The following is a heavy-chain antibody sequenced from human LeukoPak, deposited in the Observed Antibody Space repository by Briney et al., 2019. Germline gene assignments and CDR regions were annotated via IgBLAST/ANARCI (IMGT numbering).Heavy chain of an antibody. Sequence: PSETMSLTCTVSVDSISSSIYYWGWIRQAPGRGLEWTGCIYYNGYTYYTSSLKSRVTIFVNTSKNQFSLKLISVTAADTAVYYCARQGGDTMVRGVVRDWFDPWGQGTLVTVSS. J-gene: IGHJ5*02. D-gene: IGHD3-10*01. CDR2: IYYNGYT. CDR1: VDSISSSIYY. V-gene: IGHV4-39*01. CDR3: ARQGGDTMVRGVVRDWFDP.